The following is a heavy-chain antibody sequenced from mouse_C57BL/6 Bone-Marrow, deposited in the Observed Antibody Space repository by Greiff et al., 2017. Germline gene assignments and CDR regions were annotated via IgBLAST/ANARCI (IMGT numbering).Heavy chain of an antibody. Sequence: QVQLQQPGAELVKPGASVKLSCKASGYTFTSYWMPWVKQRPGQGLEWIGMIHPNSGSTNYNEKFKSKATLTVDKSSSTAYMQLSSLTSEDSAVYYCARDYAWYFDVWGTGTTVTVSS. D-gene: IGHD2-4*01. CDR3: ARDYAWYFDV. J-gene: IGHJ1*03. CDR1: GYTFTSYW. CDR2: IHPNSGST. V-gene: IGHV1-64*01.